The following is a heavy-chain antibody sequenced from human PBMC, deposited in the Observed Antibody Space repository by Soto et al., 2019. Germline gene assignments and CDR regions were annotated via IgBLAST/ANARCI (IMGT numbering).Heavy chain of an antibody. J-gene: IGHJ4*02. CDR1: GISVSTSDYY. V-gene: IGHV4-39*01. D-gene: IGHD2-15*01. Sequence: KTSETLSLTCTVSGISVSTSDYYWGWVRQPPGKGLDWIGNIYYSGSTFYNPSLRSRVTLSVDTSKNQFSLRLNSVTVADTAVYFCAGFVVPASRNSDFDYWGQGTRVTVSS. CDR2: IYYSGST. CDR3: AGFVVPASRNSDFDY.